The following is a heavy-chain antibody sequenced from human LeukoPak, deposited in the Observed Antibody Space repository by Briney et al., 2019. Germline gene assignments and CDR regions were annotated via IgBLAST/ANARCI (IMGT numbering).Heavy chain of an antibody. J-gene: IGHJ4*02. D-gene: IGHD3-10*01. CDR2: IYYSGST. CDR3: ARDGVVFGYYFDY. CDR1: GGSISSSSYY. Sequence: SETLSLTCTVSGGSISSSSYYWGWIRQPPGKGLEWIGSIYYSGSTYYNPSLKSRVTISVDTSKNQFSLKLSSVTAADTAVYYCARDGVVFGYYFDYWGQGTLVTVSS. V-gene: IGHV4-39*02.